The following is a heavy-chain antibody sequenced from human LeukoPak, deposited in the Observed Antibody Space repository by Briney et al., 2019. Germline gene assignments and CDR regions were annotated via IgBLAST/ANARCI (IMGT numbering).Heavy chain of an antibody. V-gene: IGHV3-23*01. D-gene: IGHD1-26*01. CDR3: AKGHGGSYHAFDI. Sequence: GGSLRLSCAASGFTFNNYAMSWVRQAPGKGLEWVSIISGSGGSTYYADSVKGRFTISRDNSKNTLYLQMNSLRAEDTAVYYCAKGHGGSYHAFDIWGQGTMVTVSS. CDR1: GFTFNNYA. CDR2: ISGSGGST. J-gene: IGHJ3*02.